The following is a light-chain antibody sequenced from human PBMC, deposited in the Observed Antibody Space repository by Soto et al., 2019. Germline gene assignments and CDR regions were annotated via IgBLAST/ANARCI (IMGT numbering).Light chain of an antibody. CDR3: QTWGTGIRV. J-gene: IGLJ3*02. V-gene: IGLV4-69*01. Sequence: QPVLTQSPAASASLGASVKLTCTLSSGHNSYAIAWHQQQPEKGPRYLMKLNSDGSHTKGDGIPDRFSVSSSGAERYLTISSIQSEDEAAYYCQTWGTGIRVFGGGTKLTVL. CDR1: SGHNSYA. CDR2: LNSDGSH.